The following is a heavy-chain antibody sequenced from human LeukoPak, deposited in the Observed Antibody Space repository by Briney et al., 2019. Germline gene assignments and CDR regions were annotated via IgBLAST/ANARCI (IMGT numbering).Heavy chain of an antibody. CDR1: GYTFTGYY. CDR2: INPNSGGT. J-gene: IGHJ4*02. CDR3: AREWELRVGFDY. D-gene: IGHD1-26*01. Sequence: ASVKVSCKASGYTFTGYYMHWVRQAPGQGREWMGWINPNSGGTNYAQKFQGRVTMTRDTSISTAYMELSRLRSDDTAVYYCAREWELRVGFDYWGQGTLVTVSS. V-gene: IGHV1-2*02.